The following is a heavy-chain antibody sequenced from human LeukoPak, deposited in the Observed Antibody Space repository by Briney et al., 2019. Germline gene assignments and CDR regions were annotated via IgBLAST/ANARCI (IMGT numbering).Heavy chain of an antibody. CDR2: ISWNSGTT. J-gene: IGHJ4*02. CDR1: GFTFDDYA. Sequence: SLRLSCAASGFTFDDYAMHGVRQAPGKGLEWVSGISWNSGTTFYVDSVKGRFTISRDNAKNSLYLQMYSLRPEDMALYYCVRDVSLGFCTGGACSAHFDYWGQGTLVIVSS. V-gene: IGHV3-9*03. D-gene: IGHD2-8*02. CDR3: VRDVSLGFCTGGACSAHFDY.